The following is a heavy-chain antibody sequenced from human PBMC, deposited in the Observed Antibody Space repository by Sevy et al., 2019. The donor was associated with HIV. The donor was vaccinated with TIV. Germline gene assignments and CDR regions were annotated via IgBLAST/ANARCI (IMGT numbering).Heavy chain of an antibody. Sequence: SETLSITCIVSGASITTNYWSWIRQPAGKGLELIGRIYNRGNTDYNTNYNPSLESRVSMSIDTSKNQFSLNLSSVTVADTAAYYCARAVFSTSGTYYFDYWGQGTLVTVSS. V-gene: IGHV4-4*07. CDR1: GASITTNY. CDR3: ARAVFSTSGTYYFDY. J-gene: IGHJ4*02. CDR2: IYNRGNTDYNT. D-gene: IGHD5-12*01.